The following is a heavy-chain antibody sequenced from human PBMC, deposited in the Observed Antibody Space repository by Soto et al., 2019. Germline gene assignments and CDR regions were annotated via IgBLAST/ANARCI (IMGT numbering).Heavy chain of an antibody. Sequence: QVQVVQSGAEVKKPGSSVKVSCKASGGSYSTYTISWVRQAPGQGLEWMGRIIPILGIANYAQTFQGRVTITADKSTSTASMELTDLRSEDTAVYYCARESVGDSPLLDYWGQGTLVTVSS. CDR3: ARESVGDSPLLDY. J-gene: IGHJ4*02. D-gene: IGHD2-21*02. CDR2: IIPILGIA. CDR1: GGSYSTYT. V-gene: IGHV1-69*08.